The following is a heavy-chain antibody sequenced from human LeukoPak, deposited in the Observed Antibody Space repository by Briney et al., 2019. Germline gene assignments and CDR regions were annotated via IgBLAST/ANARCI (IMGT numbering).Heavy chain of an antibody. CDR1: GFTFSSYW. D-gene: IGHD6-13*01. CDR2: IKQDGSEK. V-gene: IGHV3-7*03. Sequence: GGSLRLSCAASGFTFSSYWMSWVRQAPGKGLEWVANIKQDGSEKYYVDSVKGRFTISRDNAKNSLYLQMNSLRAEDTAVYYCARVRMAAAGTTPYYFVYWGQGTLVTVSS. J-gene: IGHJ4*02. CDR3: ARVRMAAAGTTPYYFVY.